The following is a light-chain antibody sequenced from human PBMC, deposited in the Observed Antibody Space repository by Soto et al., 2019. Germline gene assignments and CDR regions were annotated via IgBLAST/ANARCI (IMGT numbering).Light chain of an antibody. CDR1: QSFSSN. CDR2: GAS. V-gene: IGKV3-15*01. Sequence: EIVMTQSPATLSVSPGERATLSCRASQSFSSNFAWYQQKPGQAPRLLIYGASTRATGIPARFSGSGSGTEFTLTISSLQSEDFAVYYCQQYNNWPPYTFGQGTKLEIK. J-gene: IGKJ2*01. CDR3: QQYNNWPPYT.